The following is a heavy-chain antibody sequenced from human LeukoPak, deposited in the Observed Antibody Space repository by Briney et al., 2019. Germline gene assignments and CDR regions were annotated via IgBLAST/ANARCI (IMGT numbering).Heavy chain of an antibody. CDR1: GLTVSTNY. D-gene: IGHD3-10*01. J-gene: IGHJ4*02. Sequence: GGSLRLSCAAPGLTVSTNYMNWVPQAPGKGLEWVSIFYSGDNTYDADYNADSVKGRFTFSRDNSKNTLYLQMNSLRAEDTAVYYCAKDPDPSYLWFVIPGYWGQGTLVTVSS. CDR3: AKDPDPSYLWFVIPGY. V-gene: IGHV3-53*01. CDR2: FYSGDNT.